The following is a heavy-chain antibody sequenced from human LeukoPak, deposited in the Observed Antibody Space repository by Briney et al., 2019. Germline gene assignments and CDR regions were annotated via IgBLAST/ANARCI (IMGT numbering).Heavy chain of an antibody. Sequence: GGSLRLSCAASGFTFSSYWMSWVRQAPGKGLEWVANIKQDGSEKYYVDSVKGRFTISRDNAKNSLYLQMNSLRAEDTAVYYCARELDYYGSGSNQFDPWGQGTLVTVSS. CDR2: IKQDGSEK. J-gene: IGHJ5*02. V-gene: IGHV3-7*03. D-gene: IGHD3-10*01. CDR3: ARELDYYGSGSNQFDP. CDR1: GFTFSSYW.